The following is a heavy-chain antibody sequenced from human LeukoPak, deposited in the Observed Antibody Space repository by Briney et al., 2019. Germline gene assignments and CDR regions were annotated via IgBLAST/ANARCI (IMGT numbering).Heavy chain of an antibody. J-gene: IGHJ3*02. CDR2: IYSGGST. Sequence: GGSLRLSCAASGFTVSSNYMSWVRQAPGKGLEWVSVIYSGGSTYCADSVKGRFTISRDNSKNTLYPQMNSLRAEDTAVYYCAKDQYLVAATLEIWGQGTMVTVSS. CDR3: AKDQYLVAATLEI. D-gene: IGHD2-15*01. V-gene: IGHV3-53*01. CDR1: GFTVSSNY.